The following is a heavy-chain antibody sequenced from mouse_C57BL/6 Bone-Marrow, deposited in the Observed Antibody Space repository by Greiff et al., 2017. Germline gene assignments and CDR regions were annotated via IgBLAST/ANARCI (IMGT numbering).Heavy chain of an antibody. CDR1: GYTFTDYN. D-gene: IGHD1-1*01. CDR2: INPNNGGT. CDR3: ARLITTVVATVDY. V-gene: IGHV1-22*01. Sequence: EVQLQQSGPELVKPGASVKMSCKASGYTFTDYNMHWVKQSHGKSLEWIGYINPNNGGTSYNQKFKGKATLTVNQSSSTAYMELRSLTSEGSAVYYCARLITTVVATVDYWGQGTTLTVSS. J-gene: IGHJ2*01.